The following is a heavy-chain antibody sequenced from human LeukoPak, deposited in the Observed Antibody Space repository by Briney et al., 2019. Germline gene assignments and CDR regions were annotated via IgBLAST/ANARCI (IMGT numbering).Heavy chain of an antibody. D-gene: IGHD3-22*01. CDR2: ISGSGGST. Sequence: PGGSLRLSCAASGFTFSSYAMSWVRQAPGKGLEWVSAISGSGGSTYYADSVKGRFTISRDNSKNTLYLQMNSLRAEDTAVYYCAKYREYYYDSSGYFHFDYWGEGTLVTVSS. CDR3: AKYREYYYDSSGYFHFDY. CDR1: GFTFSSYA. V-gene: IGHV3-23*01. J-gene: IGHJ4*02.